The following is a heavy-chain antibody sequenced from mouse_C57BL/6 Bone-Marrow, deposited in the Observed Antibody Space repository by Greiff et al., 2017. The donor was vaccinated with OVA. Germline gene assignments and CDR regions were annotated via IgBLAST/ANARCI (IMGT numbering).Heavy chain of an antibody. CDR3: TGVYYFDY. CDR2: IDPENGDT. V-gene: IGHV14-4*01. Sequence: EVKVVESGAELVRPGASVKLSCTASGFNIKDDYMHWVKQRPEQGLEWIGWIDPENGDTEYASKFQGKATITADTSSNTAYLQLSSLTSEDTAVYYCTGVYYFDYWGQGTTLTVSS. J-gene: IGHJ2*01. CDR1: GFNIKDDY.